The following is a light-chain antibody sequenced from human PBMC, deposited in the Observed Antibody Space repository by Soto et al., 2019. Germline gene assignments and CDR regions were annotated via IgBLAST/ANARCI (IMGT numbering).Light chain of an antibody. CDR1: SSDVGSYNL. V-gene: IGLV2-23*02. CDR2: EVS. J-gene: IGLJ2*01. CDR3: CSYAGSSTFDVV. Sequence: QSVLTQPASLSGSPGQSITISCTGTSSDVGSYNLVSWYQQHPGKAPKLMIYEVSKRPSGVSNRFSGSKSGNTASLTISGLQAQDEADYYCCSYAGSSTFDVVFGGGTKLTVL.